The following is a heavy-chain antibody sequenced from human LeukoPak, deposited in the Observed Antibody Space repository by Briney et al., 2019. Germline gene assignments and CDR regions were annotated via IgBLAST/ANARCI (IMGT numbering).Heavy chain of an antibody. CDR2: ISSKGVST. Sequence: GGSLRLSCSASGFTISIYAMHWVRQAPGKGLEYVSGISSKGVSTYYADSVKGRFTISRDNSKNTLYLQMSSLRAEDTAVYYCVKDRRVQLERRDYWGQGTLVTVSS. CDR1: GFTISIYA. D-gene: IGHD1-1*01. J-gene: IGHJ4*02. CDR3: VKDRRVQLERRDY. V-gene: IGHV3-64D*09.